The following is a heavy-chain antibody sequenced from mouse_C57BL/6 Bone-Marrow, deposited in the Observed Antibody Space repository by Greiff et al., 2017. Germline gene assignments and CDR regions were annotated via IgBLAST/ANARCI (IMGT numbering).Heavy chain of an antibody. CDR1: GFTFSDYY. Sequence: EVQLVESEGGLVQPGSSMKLSCTASGFTFSDYYMAWVRQVPEKGLEWVANINYDGSSTYYLDSLKSRFIISRDNAKNILYLQMSSLKSEDTATYYCGRDGGYYAMDYWGQGTSVTVSS. V-gene: IGHV5-16*01. CDR2: INYDGSST. J-gene: IGHJ4*01. CDR3: GRDGGYYAMDY.